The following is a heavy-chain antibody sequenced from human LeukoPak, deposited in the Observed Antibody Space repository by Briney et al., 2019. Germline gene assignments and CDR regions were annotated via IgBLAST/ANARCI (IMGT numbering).Heavy chain of an antibody. CDR2: FYYRGNT. V-gene: IGHV4-39*01. D-gene: IGHD3-3*01. J-gene: IGHJ3*02. Sequence: SETLSLTCTVSGGSISSRSYFWGWIRQPPGKGLEWIGTFYYRGNTYLNPSLKSRITISVDTSKNQFSLKLSSVTAADTAVYYCARRMSYYDLWSGYYGNAFDIWGQGTMVTVSS. CDR1: GGSISSRSYF. CDR3: ARRMSYYDLWSGYYGNAFDI.